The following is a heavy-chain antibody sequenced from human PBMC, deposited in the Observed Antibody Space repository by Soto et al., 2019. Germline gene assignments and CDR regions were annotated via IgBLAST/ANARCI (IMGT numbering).Heavy chain of an antibody. J-gene: IGHJ4*02. CDR3: ARPGRSPGDFDY. Sequence: SENLSLTCTVSGGSISISSYYWGWIRQPPGKGLEWIGSIYYTGSTYYDPSLKSRVTISVDTSKNQFSLKLSSVTAADTAVYDWARPGRSPGDFDYWGQGTLVSVSS. V-gene: IGHV4-39*07. CDR2: IYYTGST. CDR1: GGSISISSYY.